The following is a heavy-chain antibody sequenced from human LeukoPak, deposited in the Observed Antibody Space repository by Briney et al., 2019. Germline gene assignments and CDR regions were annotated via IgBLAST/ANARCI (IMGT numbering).Heavy chain of an antibody. D-gene: IGHD2-15*01. CDR2: MNPNSGNT. CDR1: GYTFTSYG. CDR3: AIRLNCSGGSCYSGIDY. Sequence: ASVKVSCKASGYTFTSYGINWVRQATGQGLEWMGWMNPNSGNTGYAQKFQGRVTMTRNTSISTAYMELSSLRSEDTAVYYCAIRLNCSGGSCYSGIDYWGQGTLVTVSS. J-gene: IGHJ4*02. V-gene: IGHV1-8*01.